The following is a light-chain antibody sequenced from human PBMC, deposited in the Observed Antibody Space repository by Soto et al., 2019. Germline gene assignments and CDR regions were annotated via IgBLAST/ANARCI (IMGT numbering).Light chain of an antibody. CDR3: QQYGSAPRT. V-gene: IGKV3-20*01. Sequence: PGERAILSCRASQSVSSDSLAWYRQKPGQAPRLLVYDASSRATGIPDRFSGSGSGTDFTLTISRLEPEDFAVYYCQQYGSAPRTFGQGTKVEIK. J-gene: IGKJ1*01. CDR2: DAS. CDR1: QSVSSDS.